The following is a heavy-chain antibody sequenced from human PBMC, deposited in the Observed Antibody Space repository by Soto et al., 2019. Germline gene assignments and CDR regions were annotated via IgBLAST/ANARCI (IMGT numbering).Heavy chain of an antibody. D-gene: IGHD3-10*01. V-gene: IGHV4-31*03. CDR1: GGSISSGGYY. CDR3: ARDGRYNNHSTNRRVDWFDP. CDR2: IYYSGST. Sequence: SETLSLTCTVSGGSISSGGYYWSWIRQHPGKGLEWIGYIYYSGSTYYNPPLKSRVTISVDTSKNQFSLKLSSVTAADTAVYYCARDGRYNNHSTNRRVDWFDPWGQGTLVTASS. J-gene: IGHJ5*02.